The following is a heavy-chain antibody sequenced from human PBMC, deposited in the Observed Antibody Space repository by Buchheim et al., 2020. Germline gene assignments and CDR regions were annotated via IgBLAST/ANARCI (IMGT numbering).Heavy chain of an antibody. V-gene: IGHV3-30*18. CDR1: GFDFSTYD. J-gene: IGHJ3*02. CDR3: AKGTTVTTDAFDI. Sequence: QAQLVESGGGVVQPGRSLRLSCVASGFDFSTYDVHWVRQVPGKGLEWVAVISFDGDNMNYADSVKGRFTISRDNSKNTLFLELNSLRAGDTAVYYCAKGTTVTTDAFDIWGQGT. D-gene: IGHD4-11*01. CDR2: ISFDGDNM.